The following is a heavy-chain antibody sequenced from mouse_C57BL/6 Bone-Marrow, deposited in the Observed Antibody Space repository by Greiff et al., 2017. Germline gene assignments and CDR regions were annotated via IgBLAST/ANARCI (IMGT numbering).Heavy chain of an antibody. V-gene: IGHV5-15*01. Sequence: EVQRVESGGGLVQPGGSLKLSCAASGFTFSDYGMAWVRQAPRKGPEWVAFISNLAYSIYYADTVTGRFTISRENAKNTLYLEMSSLRSEDTAMYYCARHGLLRDYAMDYWGQGTSVTVSS. J-gene: IGHJ4*01. CDR3: ARHGLLRDYAMDY. CDR1: GFTFSDYG. CDR2: ISNLAYSI. D-gene: IGHD1-1*01.